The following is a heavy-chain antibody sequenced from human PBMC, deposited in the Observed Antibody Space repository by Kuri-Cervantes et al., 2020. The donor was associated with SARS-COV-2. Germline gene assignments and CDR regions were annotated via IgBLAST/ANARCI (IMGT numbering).Heavy chain of an antibody. J-gene: IGHJ4*02. CDR3: ARGNYVMYSRWPTAPSDY. CDR1: GFTVSSNY. D-gene: IGHD3-16*01. Sequence: GESLKISCAASGFTVSSNYMNWVRQAPGKGLEWVSSISSSSSYISYADSMKGRFTISRDNAKNSLYLQMNSLRAEDTAVYYCARGNYVMYSRWPTAPSDYWGQGTLVTVSS. CDR2: ISSSSSYI. V-gene: IGHV3-21*01.